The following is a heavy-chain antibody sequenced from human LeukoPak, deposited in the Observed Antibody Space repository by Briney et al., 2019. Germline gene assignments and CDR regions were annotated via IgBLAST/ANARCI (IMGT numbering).Heavy chain of an antibody. Sequence: ASVKVSCKVSGYTLTELSMHWVRQAPGKGLEWMGGFDPEDGETIYAQKFQGRVTMTEDTSTDTAYMELSSLRSDDTAVYYCARFERIDYYGSGSHFDYWGQGTLVTVSS. D-gene: IGHD3-10*01. CDR2: FDPEDGET. V-gene: IGHV1-24*01. J-gene: IGHJ4*02. CDR3: ARFERIDYYGSGSHFDY. CDR1: GYTLTELS.